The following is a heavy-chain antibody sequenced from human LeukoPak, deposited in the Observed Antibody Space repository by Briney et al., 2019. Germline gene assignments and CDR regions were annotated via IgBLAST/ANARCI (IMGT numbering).Heavy chain of an antibody. D-gene: IGHD3-10*01. CDR2: VWFDGVSK. Sequence: PGGSLRLSCAASGFTFSNYGMHWVRPPASKGLEWVAVVWFDGVSKTHADSVKGRFTISRDNSKNPLSLEMNTLTAADTAVYFCARARGEVASNSDRFDFWGQGTLVTVSS. V-gene: IGHV3-33*01. J-gene: IGHJ4*02. CDR1: GFTFSNYG. CDR3: ARARGEVASNSDRFDF.